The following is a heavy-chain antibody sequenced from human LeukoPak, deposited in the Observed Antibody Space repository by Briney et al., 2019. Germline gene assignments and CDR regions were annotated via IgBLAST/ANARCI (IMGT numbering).Heavy chain of an antibody. Sequence: GGSLRLSCAASGFTFSSYAMSWVRQAPGKGLEWVSAISGSGGSTYYADSVKGRFTISRDNSKNTLYLQMNSLRAEDTAVYYCAKSPGHYDFWTTLYYFDYWGQGTLVTVSS. D-gene: IGHD3-3*01. CDR3: AKSPGHYDFWTTLYYFDY. V-gene: IGHV3-23*01. J-gene: IGHJ4*02. CDR2: ISGSGGST. CDR1: GFTFSSYA.